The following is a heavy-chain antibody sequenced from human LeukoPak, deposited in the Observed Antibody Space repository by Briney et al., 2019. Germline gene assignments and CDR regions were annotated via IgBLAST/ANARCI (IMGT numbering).Heavy chain of an antibody. D-gene: IGHD3-10*01. CDR2: ISGSGGST. Sequence: GGSLRLSCAASGFTFSSYSMNWVRQAPGKGLEWVSAISGSGGSTYYADSVQGRFTISRDNSKNTLFLQMDSLRAEDTAVYYCAKGGFGRPFDYWGQGTLVTVSS. CDR1: GFTFSSYS. CDR3: AKGGFGRPFDY. J-gene: IGHJ4*02. V-gene: IGHV3-23*01.